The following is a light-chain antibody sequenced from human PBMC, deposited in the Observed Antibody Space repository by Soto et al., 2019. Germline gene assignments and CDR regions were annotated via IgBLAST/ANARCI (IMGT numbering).Light chain of an antibody. CDR3: QQYNNWPPWT. CDR2: GAS. CDR1: QSVRNN. V-gene: IGKV3-15*01. J-gene: IGKJ1*01. Sequence: VLTQSPATLSVSPGERATLSCRASQSVRNNLAWYQQKPGQAPRLLIYGASTRATGIPARFSGSGSGTEFTLTISSLYSEDFAVYYCQQYNNWPPWTFGQGTKVDI.